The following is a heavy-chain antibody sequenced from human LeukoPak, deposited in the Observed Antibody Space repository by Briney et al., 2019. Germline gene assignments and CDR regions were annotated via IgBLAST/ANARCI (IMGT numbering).Heavy chain of an antibody. Sequence: GGSLRLSCAASGFTFSSYAMSWVRQAPGKGLERVSAISGSGGSTYYADSVKGRFTISRDNSKNTLYLQMNSLRAEDTAVYYCAKGQWLSYYFDYWGQGTLVTVSS. V-gene: IGHV3-23*01. CDR2: ISGSGGST. D-gene: IGHD6-19*01. J-gene: IGHJ4*02. CDR1: GFTFSSYA. CDR3: AKGQWLSYYFDY.